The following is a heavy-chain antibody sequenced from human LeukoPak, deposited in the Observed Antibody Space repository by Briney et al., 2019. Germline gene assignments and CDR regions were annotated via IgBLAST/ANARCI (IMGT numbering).Heavy chain of an antibody. CDR1: GFTFSSYA. CDR3: ALEGMGTTFSAWFEP. J-gene: IGHJ5*01. D-gene: IGHD2/OR15-2a*01. Sequence: GGSLSLSCAASGFTFSSYAMSWVRQAPGKGLEWVSAISGSGGSTYYADSVKGRLTISRDHSKHTLYLQMTSQRAEDTAVYYCALEGMGTTFSAWFEPWGQGTLVTVSS. CDR2: ISGSGGST. V-gene: IGHV3-23*01.